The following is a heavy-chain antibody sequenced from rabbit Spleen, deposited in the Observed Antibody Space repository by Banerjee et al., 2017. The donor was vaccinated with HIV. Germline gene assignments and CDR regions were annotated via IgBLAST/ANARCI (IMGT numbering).Heavy chain of an antibody. D-gene: IGHD8-1*01. J-gene: IGHJ4*01. V-gene: IGHV1S7*01. CDR1: GFDFNSYY. Sequence: QLKESGGGLVQPGGSLKLSCKASGFDFNSYYMSWVRQAPGKGLEWIGYIDPVFGITYYANWVNGRFSISRENAQNTVLLQMTSLTAADTATYFCARDGAGGSYFALWGQGTLVTVS. CDR2: IDPVFGIT. CDR3: ARDGAGGSYFAL.